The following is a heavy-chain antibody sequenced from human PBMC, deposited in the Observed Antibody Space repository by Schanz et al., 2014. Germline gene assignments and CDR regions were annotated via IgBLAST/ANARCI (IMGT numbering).Heavy chain of an antibody. CDR2: IKHDGSEK. CDR3: ARGHYGLDV. D-gene: IGHD3-10*01. Sequence: EVQLVESGGGLVKSGGSLRLSCATSGFIFTSYSMHWVRQAPGKGLEWVAYIKHDGSEKYHVDSVKGRFTISRDNAKGSVYLQMNSLRAEDTAVYYCARGHYGLDVWGPGTSVTVSS. CDR1: GFIFTSYS. J-gene: IGHJ6*02. V-gene: IGHV3-7*01.